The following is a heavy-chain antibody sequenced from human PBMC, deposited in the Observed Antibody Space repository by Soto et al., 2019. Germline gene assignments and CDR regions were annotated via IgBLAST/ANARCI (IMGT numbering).Heavy chain of an antibody. CDR2: IYYSGST. V-gene: IGHV4-31*03. CDR3: ARDGIRYCSSTSCYDYYYYGRDV. CDR1: GGSISSGGYY. D-gene: IGHD2-2*01. J-gene: IGHJ6*02. Sequence: SETLSLTCTVSGGSISSGGYYWSWIRQHPGKGREWIGYIYYSGSTYYNPSLKSRVTISVDTSKNQFSLKLSSVTAADTAVYYCARDGIRYCSSTSCYDYYYYGRDVWGQGTTVTVSS.